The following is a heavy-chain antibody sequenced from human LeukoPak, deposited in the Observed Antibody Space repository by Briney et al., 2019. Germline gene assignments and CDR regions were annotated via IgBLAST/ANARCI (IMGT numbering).Heavy chain of an antibody. J-gene: IGHJ5*02. CDR1: GYTFSSYG. CDR3: ARDRAVAGSGNWFDP. Sequence: ASVKVSCKASGYTFSSYGISWVRQAPGQGLEWMGWISAYNGNTNYAQNLQGRVTMTTDTSTSTAYMELRSLRSDDTAVYYCARDRAVAGSGNWFDPWGQGTLVTVSS. V-gene: IGHV1-18*01. D-gene: IGHD6-19*01. CDR2: ISAYNGNT.